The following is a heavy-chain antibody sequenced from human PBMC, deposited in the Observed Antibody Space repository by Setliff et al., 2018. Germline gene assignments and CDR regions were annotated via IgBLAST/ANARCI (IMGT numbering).Heavy chain of an antibody. CDR2: INPNSGGT. V-gene: IGHV1-2*06. CDR3: ARGLLWFGEPQLDY. D-gene: IGHD3-10*01. J-gene: IGHJ4*02. Sequence: EASVKVSCKASAYTFTGYYIHWVRQAPGQGLEWMGRINPNSGGTNYAQKFQGRVTMTRDTSISTAYMELSSLKSDDTAMYYCARGLLWFGEPQLDYWGQGTLVTVSS. CDR1: AYTFTGYY.